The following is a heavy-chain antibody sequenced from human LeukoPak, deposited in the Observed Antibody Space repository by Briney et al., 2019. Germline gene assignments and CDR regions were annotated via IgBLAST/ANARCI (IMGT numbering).Heavy chain of an antibody. CDR2: IYHSGST. CDR1: GYSISSGYY. J-gene: IGHJ4*02. V-gene: IGHV4-38-2*02. Sequence: SETLSLTCTVSGYSISSGYYWGWIRQPPGKGLEWIGSIYHSGSTYFNPSLKSRVTISVDTSKNQFSLKLSSVTAADTAVYYCAREVAGTPWIDYWGQGTLVTVSS. D-gene: IGHD6-19*01. CDR3: AREVAGTPWIDY.